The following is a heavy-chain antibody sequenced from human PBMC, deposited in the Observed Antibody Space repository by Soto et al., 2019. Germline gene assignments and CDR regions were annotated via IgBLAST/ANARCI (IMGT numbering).Heavy chain of an antibody. J-gene: IGHJ3*02. Sequence: PGGSLRLSCAASGFTFSSYSMNWVRQAPGKGLEWVSSISSSSSYIYYADSVKGRFTISRDNAKNSLYLQMNSLRAEDTAVYYCARDSGEYDAFDIWGQGTMVTVSS. CDR3: ARDSGEYDAFDI. CDR1: GFTFSSYS. CDR2: ISSSSSYI. D-gene: IGHD3-10*01. V-gene: IGHV3-21*01.